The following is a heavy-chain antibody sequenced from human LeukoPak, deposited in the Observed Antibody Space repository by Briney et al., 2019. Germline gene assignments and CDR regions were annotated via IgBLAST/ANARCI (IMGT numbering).Heavy chain of an antibody. CDR3: ARDGDTAMAKGDY. CDR2: ISSSSSYI. Sequence: GGSLRLSCAASGFTFSSYSMNWVRQAPGKGLEWVSSISSSSSYIYYADSVKGRFTISRDNAKNSLYLQMNSLRAEDTAVYYCARDGDTAMAKGDYWGQGTLVTVSS. CDR1: GFTFSSYS. V-gene: IGHV3-21*01. J-gene: IGHJ4*02. D-gene: IGHD5-18*01.